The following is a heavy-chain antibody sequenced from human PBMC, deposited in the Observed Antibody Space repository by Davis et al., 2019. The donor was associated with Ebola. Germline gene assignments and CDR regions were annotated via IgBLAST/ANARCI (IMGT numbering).Heavy chain of an antibody. Sequence: ASVKVSCKASGYTFINYAIHWVRQAPGQRLEWMGWINAGDGKIIYSENFQGRLTITRDTSATTAYMELSSLRAEDTAVYYCARDYDYIWGSYRTNLDYWGQGTLVTVSS. D-gene: IGHD3-16*02. J-gene: IGHJ4*02. CDR2: INAGDGKI. V-gene: IGHV1-3*01. CDR1: GYTFINYA. CDR3: ARDYDYIWGSYRTNLDY.